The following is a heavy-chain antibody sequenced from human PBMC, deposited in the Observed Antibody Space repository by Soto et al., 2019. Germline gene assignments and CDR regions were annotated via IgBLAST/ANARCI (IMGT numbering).Heavy chain of an antibody. V-gene: IGHV3-48*02. Sequence: GGSLRPSCAACGFTVSSYSINWVRQAPWKGLEWVSYISSSSSTIYYADSVKGQFTISRDNAKNPLYLQMSRLRDEYTAAYYCTRIGKYYYDSSGYGILGQGTMVAVSS. D-gene: IGHD3-22*01. CDR2: ISSSSSTI. CDR1: GFTVSSYS. J-gene: IGHJ3*02. CDR3: TRIGKYYYDSSGYGI.